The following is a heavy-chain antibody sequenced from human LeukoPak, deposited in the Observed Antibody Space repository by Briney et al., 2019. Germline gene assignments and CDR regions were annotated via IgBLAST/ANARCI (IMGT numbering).Heavy chain of an antibody. CDR3: ASRYSYGYGVNWFDP. J-gene: IGHJ5*02. Sequence: GASVKVSCKASGGTFSSYAISWVRQAPGQGLEWMGGIIPIFGTANYAQKFQGRVTITADKSTSTAYMELSSLRSEDTAVYYCASRYSYGYGVNWFDPWGQGTLVTVSS. CDR1: GGTFSSYA. CDR2: IIPIFGTA. V-gene: IGHV1-69*06. D-gene: IGHD5-18*01.